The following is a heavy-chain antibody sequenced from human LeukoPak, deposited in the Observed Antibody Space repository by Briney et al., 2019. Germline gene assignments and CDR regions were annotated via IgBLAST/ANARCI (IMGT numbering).Heavy chain of an antibody. CDR2: IYSDGRT. CDR3: ARALGLLWFGELLGD. Sequence: GGSLRLSCAASGFTVSSNYMSWVRQAPGKGLEWVSVIYSDGRTYYADSVKGRFTISRDNSKNTLYLQMNSLRAEDTAVYYCARALGLLWFGELLGDWGQGTLVTVSS. V-gene: IGHV3-53*01. J-gene: IGHJ4*02. CDR1: GFTVSSNY. D-gene: IGHD3-10*01.